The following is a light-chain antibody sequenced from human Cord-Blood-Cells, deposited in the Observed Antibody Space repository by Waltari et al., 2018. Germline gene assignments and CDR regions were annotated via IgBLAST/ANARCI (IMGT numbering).Light chain of an antibody. Sequence: IVLTQSPGTLSLSPGERATLSCRARQSVSSSYLAWYQQKPGQAPRLLIYGASSRATGIPDRFSGSVSGTDFTLTISRLEPEDCAVYYCQQYGSSPWTFGQGTKVEIK. CDR1: QSVSSSY. V-gene: IGKV3-20*01. J-gene: IGKJ1*01. CDR2: GAS. CDR3: QQYGSSPWT.